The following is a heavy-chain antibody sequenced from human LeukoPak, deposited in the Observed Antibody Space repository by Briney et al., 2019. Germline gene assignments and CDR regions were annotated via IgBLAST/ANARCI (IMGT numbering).Heavy chain of an antibody. CDR3: AKVGSRYCSGGSCYLDYYYYYMDV. V-gene: IGHV3-23*01. D-gene: IGHD2-15*01. CDR1: GFTFSSYG. J-gene: IGHJ6*03. CDR2: ISGSGGST. Sequence: GGSLRLSCAASGFTFSSYGMSWVRQAPGKGLEWVSAISGSGGSTYYADSVKGRFTISRDNSKNTLYLQMNSLRAEDTAVYYCAKVGSRYCSGGSCYLDYYYYYMDVWGKGTTVTISS.